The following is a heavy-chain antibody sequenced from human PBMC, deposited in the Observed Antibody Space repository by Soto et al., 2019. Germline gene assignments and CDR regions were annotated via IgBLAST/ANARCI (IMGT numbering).Heavy chain of an antibody. J-gene: IGHJ4*02. CDR2: IYPGDSDT. CDR3: ARQYPYCSSTSCFDY. Sequence: GESLKISCKGSGYSFTSYWIGWVRQMPGKGLEWMGIIYPGDSDTRYSPSFQGQVTISADKSITTAYLQWSSLKASDTAMYYCARQYPYCSSTSCFDYWGRGTLVTVSS. V-gene: IGHV5-51*01. D-gene: IGHD2-2*01. CDR1: GYSFTSYW.